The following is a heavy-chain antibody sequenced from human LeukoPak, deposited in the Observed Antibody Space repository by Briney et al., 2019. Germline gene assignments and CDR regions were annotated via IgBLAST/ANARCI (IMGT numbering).Heavy chain of an antibody. V-gene: IGHV4-31*03. CDR3: ARTVVTATQYYFDY. Sequence: SQTLSLTCTVSGGSLSSGGYYWSWIRQHPGTGLEWLGYIYYSGSTYYNPSLKSRVTISVDTSKNQFSLKLSSVTAADTAVCYCARTVVTATQYYFDYWGQGTLVTVSS. J-gene: IGHJ4*02. CDR2: IYYSGST. D-gene: IGHD2-21*02. CDR1: GGSLSSGGYY.